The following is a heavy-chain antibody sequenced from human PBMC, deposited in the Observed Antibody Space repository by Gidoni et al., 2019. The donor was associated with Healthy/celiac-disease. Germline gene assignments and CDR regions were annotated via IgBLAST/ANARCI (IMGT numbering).Heavy chain of an antibody. CDR1: GGSISSYY. V-gene: IGHV4-59*08. Sequence: QVQLQESGPGLVKPSETLSLTCTVSGGSISSYYWSWIRQPPGKGLEWIGYIYYSGSTNYNPSLKSRVTISVDTSKNQFSLKLSSVTAADTAVYYCAGTYYYDSSGYYYADYWGQGTLVTVSS. CDR2: IYYSGST. CDR3: AGTYYYDSSGYYYADY. J-gene: IGHJ4*02. D-gene: IGHD3-22*01.